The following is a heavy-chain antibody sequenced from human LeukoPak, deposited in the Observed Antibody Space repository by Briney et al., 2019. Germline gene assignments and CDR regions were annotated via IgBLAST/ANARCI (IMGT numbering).Heavy chain of an antibody. D-gene: IGHD6-19*01. V-gene: IGHV3-7*01. CDR3: ARDSSGYDY. Sequence: GGSLRLSCAASGFTFSTYWMSWVRQAPGKGLEWVANIKEDGSEKYYVDSVKGRFTISRDNAKNSLFLQMNSLRAEDTAVYYWARDSSGYDYWAKGTLVTVSS. CDR1: GFTFSTYW. CDR2: IKEDGSEK. J-gene: IGHJ4*02.